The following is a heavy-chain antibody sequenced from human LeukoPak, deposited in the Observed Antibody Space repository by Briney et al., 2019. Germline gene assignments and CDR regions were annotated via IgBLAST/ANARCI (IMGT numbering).Heavy chain of an antibody. Sequence: GGSLRLSCAASGFTFSSYEMNWVRQAPGKGLEWVSYISSSGSTIYYADSVEGRFTVSRDNAKNSLYLQMNSLRAEDTAVYFCARAYYYYGSGSYYKENSYYYGMDVWGQGTTVTVSS. CDR3: ARAYYYYGSGSYYKENSYYYGMDV. CDR1: GFTFSSYE. CDR2: ISSSGSTI. D-gene: IGHD3-10*01. J-gene: IGHJ6*02. V-gene: IGHV3-48*03.